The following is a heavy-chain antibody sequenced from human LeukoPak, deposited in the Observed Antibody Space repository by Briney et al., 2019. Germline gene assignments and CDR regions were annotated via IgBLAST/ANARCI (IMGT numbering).Heavy chain of an antibody. D-gene: IGHD2-2*01. V-gene: IGHV1-18*04. CDR3: ARDGKGYCSSTSCYAYWFDP. CDR2: ISAYNGNT. CDR1: GYTFTSYG. Sequence: ASVKVSCKASGYTFTSYGISWVRQAPGQGIEWMGWISAYNGNTNYAQKLQGRVTMTTDTSTSTAYMELRSLRSDDTAVYYCARDGKGYCSSTSCYAYWFDPWGQGTLVTVSS. J-gene: IGHJ5*02.